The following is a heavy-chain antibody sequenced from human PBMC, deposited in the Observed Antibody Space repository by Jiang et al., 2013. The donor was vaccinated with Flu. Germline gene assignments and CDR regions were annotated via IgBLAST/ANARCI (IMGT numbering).Heavy chain of an antibody. CDR3: AKTLGVAAGYAFDM. CDR2: ISTNTGNP. Sequence: ELKKPGASVKVSCKASGYTFTSYAMNWVRQAPGQGLEWMGWISTNTGNPTYAQGFTGRFVFSLDTSVSTAYLQISSLKAEDTAVYYCAKTLGVAAGYAFDMWGQGTMVTVSS. J-gene: IGHJ3*02. CDR1: GYTFTSYA. D-gene: IGHD6-19*01. V-gene: IGHV7-4-1*02.